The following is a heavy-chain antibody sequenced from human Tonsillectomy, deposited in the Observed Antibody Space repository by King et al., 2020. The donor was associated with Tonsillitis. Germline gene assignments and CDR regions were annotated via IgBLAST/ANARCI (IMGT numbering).Heavy chain of an antibody. CDR1: GFTFSSYG. Sequence: VQLVESGGGVVQPGRSLRLSCAASGFTFSSYGMHWVRQAPGKGLEWVAGIWYDGSNKYYADSVKGRFTISRDNSKNTLYLQMNSLRAEDTAVYYCARDLFVRGPPSAAFDIWGQGTMVTVSS. D-gene: IGHD2-2*01. J-gene: IGHJ3*02. CDR2: IWYDGSNK. V-gene: IGHV3-33*01. CDR3: ARDLFVRGPPSAAFDI.